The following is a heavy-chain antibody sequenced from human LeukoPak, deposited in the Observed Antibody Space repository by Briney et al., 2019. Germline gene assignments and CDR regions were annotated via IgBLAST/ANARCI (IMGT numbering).Heavy chain of an antibody. Sequence: ASVKVSCKASGYTFTGYYMHWVRQAPGQGLEWMGWINPNSGGTNYAQKFQGWVTMTRDTSISTAYMELSRLRSDDTAVYYCARETPRGYYGSGTFDYWGQGTLVPVSS. CDR1: GYTFTGYY. CDR3: ARETPRGYYGSGTFDY. J-gene: IGHJ4*02. CDR2: INPNSGGT. V-gene: IGHV1-2*04. D-gene: IGHD3-10*01.